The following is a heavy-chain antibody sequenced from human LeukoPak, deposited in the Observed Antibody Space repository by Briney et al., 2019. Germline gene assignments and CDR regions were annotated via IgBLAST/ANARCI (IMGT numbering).Heavy chain of an antibody. CDR3: ARSFLSIAAAATDY. Sequence: AGGSLRLSCAASGFTFSSCSMNWVRQAPGKGLEWVSSISSSSSYIYYADSVKGRFTISRDNAKNSLYLQMNSLRAEDTAVYYCARSFLSIAAAATDYWGQGTLVTVSS. J-gene: IGHJ4*02. CDR2: ISSSSSYI. V-gene: IGHV3-21*01. D-gene: IGHD6-13*01. CDR1: GFTFSSCS.